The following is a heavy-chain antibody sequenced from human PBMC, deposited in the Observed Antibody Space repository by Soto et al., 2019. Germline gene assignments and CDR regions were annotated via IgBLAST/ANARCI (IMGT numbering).Heavy chain of an antibody. CDR3: ARTLAAAGTRYFDY. CDR2: IYWDDRK. J-gene: IGHJ4*02. D-gene: IGHD6-13*01. CDR1: GFSLTSSAVG. V-gene: IGHV2-5*02. Sequence: SGPTLVNPTQTLTLTCTFSGFSLTSSAVGVGWVRQPPGKALQWLALIYWDDRKLYSPSLKSRLSITKDTSKNEVVLTMTNLDPVDTATYYCARTLAAAGTRYFDYWGQGTLVTVSS.